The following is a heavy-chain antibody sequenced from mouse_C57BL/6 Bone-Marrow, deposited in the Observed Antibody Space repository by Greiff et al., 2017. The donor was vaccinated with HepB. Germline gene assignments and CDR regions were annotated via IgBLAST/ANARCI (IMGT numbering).Heavy chain of an antibody. CDR3: ADSNRYYYAMDY. J-gene: IGHJ4*01. D-gene: IGHD2-5*01. V-gene: IGHV1-81*01. Sequence: QVQLQQSGAELARPGASVKLSCKASGYTFTSYGISWVKQRTGQGLEWIGEIYPRSGNTYYNEKFKGKATLTADKSSSRAYRVLRSLTSEEAAVYFCADSNRYYYAMDYWGQGTSVTVSS. CDR2: IYPRSGNT. CDR1: GYTFTSYG.